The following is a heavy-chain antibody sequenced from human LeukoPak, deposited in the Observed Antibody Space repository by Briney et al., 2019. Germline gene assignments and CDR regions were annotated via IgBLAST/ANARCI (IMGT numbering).Heavy chain of an antibody. CDR3: ARDSSSYYFDY. V-gene: IGHV3-66*01. CDR2: IYTGGTT. J-gene: IGHJ4*02. CDR1: GFTVSSND. D-gene: IGHD6-6*01. Sequence: GGSLRLSCAASGFTVSSNDMGWVRQVPGKGLEWVSVIYTGGTTHYADSLNDRFTISRDDSINTLYLQMNSLRAEDTAVYYCARDSSSYYFDYWGQGTLVTVSS.